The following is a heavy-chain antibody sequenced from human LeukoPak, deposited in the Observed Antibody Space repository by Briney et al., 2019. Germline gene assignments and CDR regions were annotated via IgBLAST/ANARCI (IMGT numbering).Heavy chain of an antibody. CDR1: RVSLSSSSYY. D-gene: IGHD6-19*01. J-gene: IGHJ4*02. CDR2: IYYGGST. Sequence: SETLSLTCTVSRVSLSSSSYYWGWIRQPPGKGLEWIGSIYYGGSTHHNPSLKSRVTISVDTTKNQFSLKMSSVTAADTAVHYCARQRPEQWLIPYYFDYWGQGTLVSVSS. CDR3: ARQRPEQWLIPYYFDY. V-gene: IGHV4-39*01.